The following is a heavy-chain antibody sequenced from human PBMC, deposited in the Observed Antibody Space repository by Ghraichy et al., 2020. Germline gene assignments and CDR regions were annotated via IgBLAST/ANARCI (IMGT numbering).Heavy chain of an antibody. Sequence: GGSLRLSCAASGFTFDDFAMHWVRQPPGKGLEWISLISGDSDSTYYADSVKGRFTISRDNSKKSLYLQMNSLRTEDTAFYYCARGQVVVPSTRDFDFWGLGTLVTVSS. D-gene: IGHD2-15*01. CDR1: GFTFDDFA. J-gene: IGHJ4*02. CDR3: ARGQVVVPSTRDFDF. V-gene: IGHV3-43*02. CDR2: ISGDSDST.